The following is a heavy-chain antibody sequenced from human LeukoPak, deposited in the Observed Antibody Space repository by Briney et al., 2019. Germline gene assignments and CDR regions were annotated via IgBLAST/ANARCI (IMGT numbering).Heavy chain of an antibody. D-gene: IGHD6-19*01. CDR1: GFTFSSYW. J-gene: IGHJ4*02. CDR3: ARACGWYRADY. V-gene: IGHV3-7*04. CDR2: IKEDGSET. Sequence: PGGSLRLSCAASGFTFSSYWMTWVRQPPGKGLEWVANIKEDGSETHSVDSVKGRFTISRENAKNSLYLQMNSLPSEDTGVYYCARACGWYRADYWGQGTLVTVSS.